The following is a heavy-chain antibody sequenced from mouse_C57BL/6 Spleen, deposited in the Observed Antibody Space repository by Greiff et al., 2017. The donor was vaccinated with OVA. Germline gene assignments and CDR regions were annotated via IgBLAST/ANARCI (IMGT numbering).Heavy chain of an antibody. V-gene: IGHV5-17*01. CDR1: GFTFSDYG. CDR3: ARNRYYGSSPHWYFDV. J-gene: IGHJ1*03. Sequence: EVHLVESGGGLVKPGGSLKLSCAASGFTFSDYGMHWVRQAPEKGLEWVAYISSGSSTIYYADTVKGRFTISRDNAKNTLFLQMTSLRSEDTAMYYCARNRYYGSSPHWYFDVWGTGTTVTVSS. CDR2: ISSGSSTI. D-gene: IGHD1-1*01.